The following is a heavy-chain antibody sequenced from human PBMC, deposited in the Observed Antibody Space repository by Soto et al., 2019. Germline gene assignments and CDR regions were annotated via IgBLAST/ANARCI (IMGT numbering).Heavy chain of an antibody. Sequence: PGGSLRLSCAASGFTFSSYGMHWVRQAPGKGLEWVAVISYDGSNKYYADSVKGRFTISRDNSKNTLYLQMNSLRAEDTAVYYCAKEFPVKSRYYYYMDVWGKGTTVTVSS. V-gene: IGHV3-30*18. J-gene: IGHJ6*03. CDR3: AKEFPVKSRYYYYMDV. CDR1: GFTFSSYG. CDR2: ISYDGSNK.